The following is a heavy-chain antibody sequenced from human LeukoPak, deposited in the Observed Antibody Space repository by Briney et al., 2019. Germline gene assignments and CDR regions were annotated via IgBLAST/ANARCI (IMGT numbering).Heavy chain of an antibody. CDR3: ARLLGSSSSSWASFDY. D-gene: IGHD6-13*01. J-gene: IGHJ4*02. CDR2: IYPGDSDT. V-gene: IGHV5-51*01. Sequence: GESLKISCKGSGYSFTSYWIGWVRQMPGKGLEWMGIIYPGDSDTRYSPSFQGQVTISADKSISTAYLQWSSLRASDTAMYYCARLLGSSSSSWASFDYWGQGTLVTVSS. CDR1: GYSFTSYW.